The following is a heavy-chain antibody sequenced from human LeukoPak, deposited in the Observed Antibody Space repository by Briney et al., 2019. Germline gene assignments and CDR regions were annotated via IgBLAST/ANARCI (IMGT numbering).Heavy chain of an antibody. CDR3: ARGCVSLNWFDP. V-gene: IGHV1-18*01. D-gene: IGHD2-8*01. CDR2: ISDDNGNT. Sequence: GASVRVSCRASGYTFTSYGMSWVRQAPGQGLEWMGWISDDNGNTNYAETVQGRVTITTDTSTSTAYMELRSLRSDDTAVYYCARGCVSLNWFDPWGQGTLVTVSS. CDR1: GYTFTSYG. J-gene: IGHJ5*02.